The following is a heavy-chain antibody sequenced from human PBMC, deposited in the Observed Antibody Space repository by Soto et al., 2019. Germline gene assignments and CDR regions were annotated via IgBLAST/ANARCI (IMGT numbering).Heavy chain of an antibody. J-gene: IGHJ3*02. D-gene: IGHD3-16*01. CDR3: TRDLLGLRAFDM. V-gene: IGHV3-49*03. Sequence: EVQLVESGGDLVQPGRSLRLSCTTSGFTFGDYAVSWLRQAPGKGLEWVSFIRSKASGGTAEYAASVKGRLTISRDDSNSLAYLQMNSLKTEDTAVYYCTRDLLGLRAFDMCGQVTMVTVSS. CDR2: IRSKASGGTA. CDR1: GFTFGDYA.